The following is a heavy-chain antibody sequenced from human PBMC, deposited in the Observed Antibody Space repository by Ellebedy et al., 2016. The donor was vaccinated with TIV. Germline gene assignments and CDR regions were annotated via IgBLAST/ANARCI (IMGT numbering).Heavy chain of an antibody. Sequence: GESLKISCAASGFTFSSYDMHWVRQPTGKGLEWASAIGTAGDTYYPGSVKGRFTISRDNAKNSLYLQMNSLRAGDTAVYYCARGEQQLVSGYYYYCGMDVWGQGTTVTVSS. V-gene: IGHV3-13*01. CDR3: ARGEQQLVSGYYYYCGMDV. J-gene: IGHJ6*02. CDR1: GFTFSSYD. D-gene: IGHD6-13*01. CDR2: IGTAGDT.